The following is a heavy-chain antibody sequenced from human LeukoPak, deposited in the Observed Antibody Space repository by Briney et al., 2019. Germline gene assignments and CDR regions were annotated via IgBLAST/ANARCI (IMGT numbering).Heavy chain of an antibody. CDR1: GFTFSSYS. CDR2: ISSSSSTI. J-gene: IGHJ5*02. CDR3: ARGELWFGEKRYNWFDP. D-gene: IGHD3-10*01. V-gene: IGHV3-48*04. Sequence: GGSLRLSCAASGFTFSSYSMNWVRQAPGKGLEWVSYISSSSSTIYYADSVKGRFTISRDNAKNSLYLQMNSLRAEDTAVYYCARGELWFGEKRYNWFDPWGQGTLVTVSS.